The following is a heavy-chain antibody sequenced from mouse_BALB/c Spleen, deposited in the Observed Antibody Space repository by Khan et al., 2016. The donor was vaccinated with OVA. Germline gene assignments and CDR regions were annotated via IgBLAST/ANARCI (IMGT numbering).Heavy chain of an antibody. D-gene: IGHD1-1*01. CDR3: ARKNGSDFDY. Sequence: VQLQQSGPELVKPGASVKISCKASGYSFTGYFMNWVMQSHGKSLEWIGRINPHIGETFYNQKFKGKATLTVDESSSTVHMELRSLASEDSAVYYCARKNGSDFDYWGQGTTLTFSS. V-gene: IGHV1-20*02. J-gene: IGHJ2*01. CDR1: GYSFTGYF. CDR2: INPHIGET.